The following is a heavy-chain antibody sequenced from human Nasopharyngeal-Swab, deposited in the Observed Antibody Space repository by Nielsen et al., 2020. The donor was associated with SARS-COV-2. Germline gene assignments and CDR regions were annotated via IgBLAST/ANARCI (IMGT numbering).Heavy chain of an antibody. CDR2: ISAYNGNT. V-gene: IGHV1-18*01. CDR3: AREQTITMVRGVIMTTSYYFDY. J-gene: IGHJ4*02. Sequence: ASVKVSCKASGYTFTSYGISWVRQAPGQGLEWMGWISAYNGNTNYAQKLQGRVTMTTDTSTSTAYMELRSLRSDDTAAYYCAREQTITMVRGVIMTTSYYFDYWGQGTLVTVSS. D-gene: IGHD3-10*01. CDR1: GYTFTSYG.